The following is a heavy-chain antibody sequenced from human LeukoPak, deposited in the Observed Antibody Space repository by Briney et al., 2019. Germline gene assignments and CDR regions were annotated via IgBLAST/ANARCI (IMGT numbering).Heavy chain of an antibody. Sequence: GGSLRLSCAASGFTFSSYWMHWVRQAPGKGLVWVSRINTDGSYTGYADSVKGRFTISRDNAKNTGYMQMNSLKAEDTAVYYCTRDLPNDYVDYAVTDAFDIWGQGTMVTVSS. CDR2: INTDGSYT. V-gene: IGHV3-74*01. CDR3: TRDLPNDYVDYAVTDAFDI. CDR1: GFTFSSYW. J-gene: IGHJ3*02. D-gene: IGHD4-17*01.